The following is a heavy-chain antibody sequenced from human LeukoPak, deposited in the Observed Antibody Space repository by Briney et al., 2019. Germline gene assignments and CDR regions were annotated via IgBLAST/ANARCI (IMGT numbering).Heavy chain of an antibody. CDR2: IQFDVSSE. D-gene: IGHD6-13*01. V-gene: IGHV3-30*02. CDR1: GLTFSSYG. J-gene: IGHJ3*02. CDR3: AREYSGRCIHAFES. Sequence: GGSLGLSCAASGLTFSSYGMHWVRQAPGKGLEWVAFIQFDVSSEYYADSVKGRFTVSRDNSKNTVYLQMNSLRAEDTALYYCAREYSGRCIHAFESWGQGTTVTVSS.